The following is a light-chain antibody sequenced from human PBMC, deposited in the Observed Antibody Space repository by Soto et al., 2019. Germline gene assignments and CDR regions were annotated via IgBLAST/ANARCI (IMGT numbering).Light chain of an antibody. CDR2: ADS. V-gene: IGLV3-21*02. CDR3: HVWDISGAQVV. CDR1: NIGSKS. Sequence: SYELTQPPSVSVAPGQTATFTCGADNIGSKSVHWYQKKPGQAPLLVVFADSDRPPGIPARFSAFNSGNTAILTISMVEDGDEADYYCHVWDISGAQVVFGGGTQLTVL. J-gene: IGLJ2*01.